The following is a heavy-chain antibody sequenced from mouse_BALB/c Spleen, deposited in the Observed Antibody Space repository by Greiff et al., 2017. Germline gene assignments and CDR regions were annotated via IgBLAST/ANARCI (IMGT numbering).Heavy chain of an antibody. J-gene: IGHJ3*01. CDR3: ARGSGSSLFAY. CDR1: GFSLTSYG. D-gene: IGHD3-2*02. CDR2: IWAGGST. V-gene: IGHV2-9*02. Sequence: VQGVESGPGLVAPSQSLSITCTVSGFSLTSYGVHWVRQPPGKGLEWLGVIWAGGSTNYNSALMSRLSISKDNSKSQVFLKMNSLQTDDTAMYYCARGSGSSLFAYWGQGTLVTVSA.